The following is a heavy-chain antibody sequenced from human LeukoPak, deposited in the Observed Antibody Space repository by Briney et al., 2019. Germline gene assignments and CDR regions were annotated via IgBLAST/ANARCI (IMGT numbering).Heavy chain of an antibody. CDR3: ARDAYYYDSSGPY. CDR2: ISTSGSSI. V-gene: IGHV3-48*03. CDR1: VFTFSLYA. J-gene: IGHJ4*02. D-gene: IGHD3-22*01. Sequence: GGSLRLSCAASVFTFSLYAMNWVRQAPGKGLEWVSYISTSGSSIHYADSVQGRFTISRDNAKNSLYLQMTSLRAEDTAVYYCARDAYYYDSSGPYWGQGTLVTVSS.